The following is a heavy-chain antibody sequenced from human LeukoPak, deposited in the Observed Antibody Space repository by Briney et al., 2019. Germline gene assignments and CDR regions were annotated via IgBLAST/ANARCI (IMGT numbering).Heavy chain of an antibody. J-gene: IGHJ4*02. D-gene: IGHD6-13*01. CDR3: ARDWRIPNYSSSWYPLDY. CDR1: GGPFISFT. CDR2: INPILGIA. Sequence: EASVKVSCKASGGPFISFTITWVRQAPGQGLEWMGRINPILGIANYAQKFQGRVAITADKSTSTAYMELSTLRSEDTAVYYCARDWRIPNYSSSWYPLDYWGQGTLVTVSS. V-gene: IGHV1-69*04.